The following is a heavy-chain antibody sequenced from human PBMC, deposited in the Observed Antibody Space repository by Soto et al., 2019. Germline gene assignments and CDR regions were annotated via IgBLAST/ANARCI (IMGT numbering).Heavy chain of an antibody. CDR2: ISSSSSTI. Sequence: PGGSLRLSCAASGFTFSSYSMNWVRQAPGKGLEWVSYISSSSSTIYYADSVKGRFTISRDNAKNSLYLQMNSLRDEDTAVYYCVKDPVSGGTGGAWFDYWGQGTLVTLSS. CDR1: GFTFSSYS. J-gene: IGHJ4*02. CDR3: VKDPVSGGTGGAWFDY. D-gene: IGHD2-8*02. V-gene: IGHV3-48*02.